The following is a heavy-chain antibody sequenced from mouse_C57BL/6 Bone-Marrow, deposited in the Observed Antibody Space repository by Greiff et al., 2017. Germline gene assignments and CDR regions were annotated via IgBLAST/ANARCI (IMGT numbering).Heavy chain of an antibody. J-gene: IGHJ2*01. CDR1: GFTFSDYY. CDR2: INYDGSST. Sequence: EVNLVESEGGLVQPGSSMKLSCTASGFTFSDYYMAWVRQVPEKGLEWVANINYDGSSTYYLDSLKSRFIISRDNAKNILYLQMSSLKSEDTATYYCARDRGGNYSYYFDYWGQGTTLTVSS. D-gene: IGHD2-1*01. V-gene: IGHV5-16*01. CDR3: ARDRGGNYSYYFDY.